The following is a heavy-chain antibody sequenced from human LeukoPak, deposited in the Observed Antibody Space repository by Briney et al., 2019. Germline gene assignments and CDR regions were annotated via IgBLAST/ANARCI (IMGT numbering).Heavy chain of an antibody. CDR3: AKRFTIFGVATLDY. J-gene: IGHJ4*02. Sequence: PGGSLRLSCAASGFTFSSYAMSWVRQAPGKGLEWVSAISGSGGSTYYADSVKGRLTIPRDNSKNTLYLQMNSLRAEDTAVYYCAKRFTIFGVATLDYWGQGTLVTVSS. CDR2: ISGSGGST. V-gene: IGHV3-23*01. D-gene: IGHD3-3*01. CDR1: GFTFSSYA.